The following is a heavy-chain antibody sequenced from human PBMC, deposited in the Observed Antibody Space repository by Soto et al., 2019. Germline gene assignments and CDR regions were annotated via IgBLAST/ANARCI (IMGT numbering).Heavy chain of an antibody. V-gene: IGHV4-38-2*01. CDR2: IYHSGST. J-gene: IGHJ4*02. CDR3: ARVDYDILTGYYYFDY. CDR1: GYSISSGYY. Sequence: SETLSLTCAVSGYSISSGYYWGWIRQPPGKGLEWIGSIYHSGSTYYNPSLKRRVTISGDTSKNQVSLKLSPVTAADTAVYYCARVDYDILTGYYYFDYWGQGTLVTVSS. D-gene: IGHD3-9*01.